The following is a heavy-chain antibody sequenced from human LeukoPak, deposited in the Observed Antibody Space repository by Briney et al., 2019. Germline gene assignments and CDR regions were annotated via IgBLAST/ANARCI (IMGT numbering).Heavy chain of an antibody. Sequence: GGSLRLSCTASGFTFTDYYMTWIRQAPGKGLEWLSYICVSGGSASYVDSVKGRFTISRDNAKNSVYLQIDSLRVEDTAIYYCARDRQFRLHDPWGQGILVTVSS. CDR3: ARDRQFRLHDP. CDR2: ICVSGGSA. V-gene: IGHV3-11*01. D-gene: IGHD3-16*01. J-gene: IGHJ5*02. CDR1: GFTFTDYY.